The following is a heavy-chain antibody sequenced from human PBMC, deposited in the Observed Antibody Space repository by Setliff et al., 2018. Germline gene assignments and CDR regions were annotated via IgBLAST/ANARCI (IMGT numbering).Heavy chain of an antibody. CDR3: ARGPLHYDFWRGYYTVSWFDP. Sequence: ASVKVSCKASGYTFTSYAMNWVRQAPGQGLEWMGWINTNTGNPTYAQGFTGRFIFSLDTSVSTAYLQISSLKAEDTAVYYCARGPLHYDFWRGYYTVSWFDPWGQGTPVTVSS. CDR1: GYTFTSYA. J-gene: IGHJ5*02. V-gene: IGHV7-4-1*02. D-gene: IGHD3-3*01. CDR2: INTNTGNP.